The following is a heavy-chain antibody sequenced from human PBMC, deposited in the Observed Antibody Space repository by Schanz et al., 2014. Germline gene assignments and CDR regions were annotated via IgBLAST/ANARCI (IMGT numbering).Heavy chain of an antibody. CDR3: ARSRGFDSIFDF. D-gene: IGHD5-12*01. CDR1: GFTFTNYA. V-gene: IGHV3-23*01. CDR2: IRGSGGST. J-gene: IGHJ4*02. Sequence: EVQLLESGGGLVQPGGSLRLSCAASGFTFTNYAMTWVRQAPGKGLEWVSGIRGSGGSTYDADSVKGRFTISRDNSKNTLYLQMNSLRAEDTAVYYCARSRGFDSIFDFWGRGTLVTVSS.